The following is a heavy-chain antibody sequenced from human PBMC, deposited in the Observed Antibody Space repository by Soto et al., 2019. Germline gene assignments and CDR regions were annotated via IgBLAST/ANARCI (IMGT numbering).Heavy chain of an antibody. CDR1: GYSFTSYW. D-gene: IGHD6-19*01. CDR3: AMNIAVPRGSLDHFXY. J-gene: IGHJ4*02. CDR2: IYPGDSDT. V-gene: IGHV5-51*01. Sequence: PGESLKISCKGSGYSFTSYWIGWVRQMPGKGLEWMGIIYPGDSDTRYSPSFQGQVTISADKSNSTAYLQWSSLKASDTAMYYCAMNIAVPRGSLDHFXYWGQGTLVTVSS.